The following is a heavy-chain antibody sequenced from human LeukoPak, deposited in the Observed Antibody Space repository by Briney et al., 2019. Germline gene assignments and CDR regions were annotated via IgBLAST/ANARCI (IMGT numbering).Heavy chain of an antibody. D-gene: IGHD3-3*01. CDR3: ARGYYDFWSGYYGPHDYYYYYMDV. V-gene: IGHV1-18*01. CDR1: GYTFTSYG. Sequence: GASVKVSCKASGYTFTSYGVSWVRQAPGQGLEWMGWISAYNGNTNYAQKLQGRVTMTTDTSTSTAYMELRSLRSDDTAVYYCARGYYDFWSGYYGPHDYYYYYMDVWGKGTTVTVSS. CDR2: ISAYNGNT. J-gene: IGHJ6*03.